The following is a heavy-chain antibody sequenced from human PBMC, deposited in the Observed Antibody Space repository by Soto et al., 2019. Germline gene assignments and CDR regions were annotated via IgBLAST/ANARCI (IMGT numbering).Heavy chain of an antibody. CDR2: IYYSGST. J-gene: IGHJ4*02. CDR1: GGSISSYY. D-gene: IGHD1-26*01. Sequence: SETLSLTCTVSGGSISSYYWSWIRQPPGKGLEWIGYIYYSGSTNYNPSLKSRVTISVDTSKNQFSLKLSSVTAADTAVYYCARHTRDSIDEIPYYFDSWGQGNLVTVSS. CDR3: ARHTRDSIDEIPYYFDS. V-gene: IGHV4-59*08.